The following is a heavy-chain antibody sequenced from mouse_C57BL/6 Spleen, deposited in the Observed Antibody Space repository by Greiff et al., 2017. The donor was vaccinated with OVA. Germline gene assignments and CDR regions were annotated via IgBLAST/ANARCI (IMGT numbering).Heavy chain of an antibody. J-gene: IGHJ3*01. D-gene: IGHD4-1*01. CDR3: ARSPAGERFAY. CDR1: GYTFTSYG. V-gene: IGHV1-81*01. CDR2: IYPRSGNT. Sequence: QVQLKQSGAELARPGASVKLSCKASGYTFTSYGISWVKQRTGQGLEWIGEIYPRSGNTYYNEKFKGKATLTADKSSSTAYMELRSLTSEDSAVYFCARSPAGERFAYWGQGTLVTVSA.